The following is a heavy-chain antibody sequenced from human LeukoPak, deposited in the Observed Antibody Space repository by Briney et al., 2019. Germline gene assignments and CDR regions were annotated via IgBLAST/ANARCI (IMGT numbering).Heavy chain of an antibody. D-gene: IGHD3-10*01. Sequence: KSGGSLRLSCAASGFTFSSYSMNWVRQAPGKGLEWVSSISSSSSYIYYADSVKGRFTISRDNAKNSLYLQMNSLRAEDTAVYYCASFAGDMVRGVIREYGMDVWGQGTTVTVSS. J-gene: IGHJ6*02. CDR2: ISSSSSYI. CDR1: GFTFSSYS. V-gene: IGHV3-21*01. CDR3: ASFAGDMVRGVIREYGMDV.